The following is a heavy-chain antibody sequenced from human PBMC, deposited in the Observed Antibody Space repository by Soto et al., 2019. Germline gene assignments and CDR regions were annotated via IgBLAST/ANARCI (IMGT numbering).Heavy chain of an antibody. J-gene: IGHJ4*02. Sequence: GGSLRLSCAASGFTFSGHWMNWVRQVPGKGLEWVANIKHDGSLKYYVDSVKGRFTISRDNAKNSVFLQMDSLRAEDTAIYYCARTNFLDYWGQGTLVTVSS. D-gene: IGHD3-3*01. CDR1: GFTFSGHW. V-gene: IGHV3-7*01. CDR2: IKHDGSLK. CDR3: ARTNFLDY.